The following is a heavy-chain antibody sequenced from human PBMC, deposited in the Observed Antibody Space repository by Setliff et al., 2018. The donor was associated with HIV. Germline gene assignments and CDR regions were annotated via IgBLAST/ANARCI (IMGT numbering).Heavy chain of an antibody. D-gene: IGHD3-22*01. V-gene: IGHV3-11*04. Sequence: PGGSLRLSCTASGFTFGDYAMSWVRQAPGKGLEWVSYISSSGSTIYYVDSVKGRFTISRDNAKDSLYLQMNSLRGEDTAVYYCAGSRGYFVKADWGQGTLVTVSS. CDR3: AGSRGYFVKAD. CDR2: ISSSGSTI. J-gene: IGHJ4*02. CDR1: GFTFGDYA.